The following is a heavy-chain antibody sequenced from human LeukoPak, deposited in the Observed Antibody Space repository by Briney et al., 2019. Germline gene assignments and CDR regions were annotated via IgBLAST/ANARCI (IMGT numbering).Heavy chain of an antibody. J-gene: IGHJ4*02. CDR2: ITLHSGDT. V-gene: IGHV1-2*02. CDR3: ARGDLGYYYDRSGPIDY. CDR1: GHTLTVHY. D-gene: IGHD3-22*01. Sequence: GASVKVSCKASGHTLTVHYIHWVRQGPGQGLEWLGWITLHSGDTHYAQKYQGRVTMTRDTSISTAYMELSSLRSDDTAVYYCARGDLGYYYDRSGPIDYWGQGNLVTVSS.